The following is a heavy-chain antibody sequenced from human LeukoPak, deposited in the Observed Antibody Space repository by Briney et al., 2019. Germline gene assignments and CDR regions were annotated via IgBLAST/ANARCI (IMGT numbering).Heavy chain of an antibody. D-gene: IGHD2/OR15-2a*01. CDR3: ARYGVRFFSGNWFDP. CDR2: IYYSGST. J-gene: IGHJ5*02. V-gene: IGHV4-59*01. CDR1: GGSIGSYY. Sequence: SETLSLTCTVSGGSIGSYYWSWIRQPPGKGLEWIGYIYYSGSTNYNPSLKSRVTISVDTSKNQFSLKLSSVTAADTAVYYCARYGVRFFSGNWFDPWGQGTLVTVSS.